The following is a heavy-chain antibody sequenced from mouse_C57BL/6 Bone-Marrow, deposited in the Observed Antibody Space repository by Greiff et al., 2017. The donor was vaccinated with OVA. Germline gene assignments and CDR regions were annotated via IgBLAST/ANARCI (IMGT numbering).Heavy chain of an antibody. J-gene: IGHJ4*01. CDR1: GYTFTSYW. V-gene: IGHV1-55*01. Sequence: QVQLQQPGAELVKPGASVKMSCKASGYTFTSYWITWVKQRPGQGLEWIGDIYPGSGSTNYNEKFKSKATLTVDTSSSTAYMQLSSLTSEDSEVDYCARSDGNYLYYYAMDYWGQGTSVTVSS. CDR2: IYPGSGST. CDR3: ARSDGNYLYYYAMDY. D-gene: IGHD2-1*01.